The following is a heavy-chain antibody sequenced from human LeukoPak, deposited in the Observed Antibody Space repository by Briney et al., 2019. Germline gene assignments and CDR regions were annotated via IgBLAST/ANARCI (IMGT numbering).Heavy chain of an antibody. CDR3: ARGNIAAAGRYYFDY. J-gene: IGHJ4*02. V-gene: IGHV1-69*13. Sequence: VASVKVSCKASGGTFSSYAISWVRQAPGQGLEWMGGIIPMFGTANYAQKFQGRVTITADESTSTAYIELSSLRSEDTAVYYCARGNIAAAGRYYFDYWGQGTLVTVSS. CDR2: IIPMFGTA. D-gene: IGHD6-13*01. CDR1: GGTFSSYA.